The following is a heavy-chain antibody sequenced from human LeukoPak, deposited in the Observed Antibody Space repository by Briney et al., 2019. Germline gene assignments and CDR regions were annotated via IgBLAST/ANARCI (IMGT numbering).Heavy chain of an antibody. CDR1: GFTFSIYS. CDR3: AKEAGQDFGALDAFDV. V-gene: IGHV3-21*01. D-gene: IGHD4-17*01. Sequence: GVSLRLSCVASGFTFSIYSMNWVRQAPGKGLEWVSSIGGSSSSLYYAESVKGRFTISRDNARNSLYLQMNSLRAEDTAVYYCAKEAGQDFGALDAFDVWGQGTMVTVSS. CDR2: IGGSSSSL. J-gene: IGHJ3*01.